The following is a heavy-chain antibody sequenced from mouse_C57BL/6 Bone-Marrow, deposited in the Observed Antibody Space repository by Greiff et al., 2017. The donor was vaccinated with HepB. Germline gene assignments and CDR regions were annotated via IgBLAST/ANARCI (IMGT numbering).Heavy chain of an antibody. CDR2: INPNNGGT. CDR1: GYTFTDYN. V-gene: IGHV1-18*01. CDR3: ARGAYYYGSSFRDY. D-gene: IGHD1-1*01. J-gene: IGHJ2*01. Sequence: EVQLQQSGPELVKPGASVKIPCKASGYTFTDYNMDWVKQSHGKSLEWIGDINPNNGGTIYNQKFKGKATLTVDKSSSTAYMELSSLTSEDTAVYYCARGAYYYGSSFRDYWGQGTTLTVSS.